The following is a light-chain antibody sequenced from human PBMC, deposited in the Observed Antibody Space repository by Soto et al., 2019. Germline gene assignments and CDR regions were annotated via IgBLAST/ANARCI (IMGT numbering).Light chain of an antibody. Sequence: DIQMTQAPATLPGSLGDRVTITCRASQTISSCFAWYQQKPGKAPKLLIYKAATLKSGVPSRFRGSGSATEFMLTISSLQPDDFVPYYCQHYNSSSEAFGQGTKVDIK. CDR2: KAA. CDR3: QHYNSSSEA. J-gene: IGKJ1*01. V-gene: IGKV1-5*03. CDR1: QTISSC.